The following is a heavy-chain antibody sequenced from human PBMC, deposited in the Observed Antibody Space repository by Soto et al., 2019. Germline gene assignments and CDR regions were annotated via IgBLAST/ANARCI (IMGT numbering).Heavy chain of an antibody. CDR2: INHSGST. CDR3: ARNYGSGSYYTSFDY. V-gene: IGHV4-34*01. D-gene: IGHD3-10*01. Sequence: PSETPSLTCAVYGGSFSGYYWSWIRQPPGKGLEWIGEINHSGSTNYNPSLKSRVTISVDTSKNQFSLKLSSVTAADTAVYYCARNYGSGSYYTSFDYWGQGTLVTVS. CDR1: GGSFSGYY. J-gene: IGHJ4*02.